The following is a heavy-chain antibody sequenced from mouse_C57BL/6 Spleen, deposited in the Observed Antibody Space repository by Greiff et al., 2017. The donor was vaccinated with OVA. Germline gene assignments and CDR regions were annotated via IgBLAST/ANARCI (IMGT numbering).Heavy chain of an antibody. V-gene: IGHV5-6*02. CDR2: ISSGGSYT. CDR1: GFTFSSYG. CDR3: ARRGGEDY. Sequence: EVMLVESGGDLVKPGGSLKLSCAASGFTFSSYGMSWVRQTPDKRLEWVATISSGGSYTYYPDSVKGRFTISRDNAKNTLYLQMSSLKSEDTAMYYCARRGGEDYWGQGTLVTVSA. J-gene: IGHJ3*01.